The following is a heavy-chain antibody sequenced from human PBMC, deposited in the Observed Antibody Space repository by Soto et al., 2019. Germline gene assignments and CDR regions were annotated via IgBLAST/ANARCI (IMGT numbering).Heavy chain of an antibody. Sequence: QVQLVQSGAEVKKPEASVKVSCKASGYTFTSYAMHWVRQAPGQRLEWMGWINAGNGNTKYSQKFQGRVTITRDTSASTAYMELSSLRSEDTAVYYCARAYDYIWGSYRSYYFDYWGQGTLVTVSS. D-gene: IGHD3-16*02. CDR2: INAGNGNT. J-gene: IGHJ4*02. V-gene: IGHV1-3*01. CDR3: ARAYDYIWGSYRSYYFDY. CDR1: GYTFTSYA.